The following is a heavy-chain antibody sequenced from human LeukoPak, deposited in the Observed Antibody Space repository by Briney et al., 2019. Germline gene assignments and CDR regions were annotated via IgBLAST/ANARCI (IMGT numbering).Heavy chain of an antibody. CDR2: ISGSGGST. V-gene: IGHV3-23*01. CDR1: GFTFSSYA. D-gene: IGHD3-10*01. CDR3: AKAGPFVIRGVYYFDY. Sequence: GGSLRLSCAASGFTFSSYAMSWVRQAPGKGLEWVSAISGSGGSTYYADSVKGRFTISRDNSRNTLYLQMNSLRAEDTAVYYCAKAGPFVIRGVYYFDYWGQGTLVTVSS. J-gene: IGHJ4*02.